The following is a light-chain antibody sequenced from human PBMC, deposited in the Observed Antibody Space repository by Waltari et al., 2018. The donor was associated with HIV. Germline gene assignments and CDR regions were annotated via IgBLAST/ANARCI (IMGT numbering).Light chain of an antibody. V-gene: IGLV1-44*01. Sequence: QSVLTQPPSASGTPGQRVTISCSGRSSRNDINHVNWYQQRPGTAPKLLIYNNNQRPSGVPDRFSGSKSGTSASLAISGLQSEDEADYFCAAWDDRLSVVFGGGTKLTVL. J-gene: IGLJ3*02. CDR1: SSRNDINH. CDR2: NNN. CDR3: AAWDDRLSVV.